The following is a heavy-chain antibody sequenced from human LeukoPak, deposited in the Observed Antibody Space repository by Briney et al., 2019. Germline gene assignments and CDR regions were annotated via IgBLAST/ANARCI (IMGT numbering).Heavy chain of an antibody. D-gene: IGHD2-15*01. CDR2: IKQDGSEK. Sequence: GGSLRLACAASGFTFSNYWMSWVRQAPGKGLEWVANIKQDGSEKYNVDAVRGRFTISRDNAKNSLYLQMNSLRAENTAVYYCARDQVVVAATDYYYCGMDVWGKGTTVSVS. J-gene: IGHJ6*04. CDR1: GFTFSNYW. V-gene: IGHV3-7*03. CDR3: ARDQVVVAATDYYYCGMDV.